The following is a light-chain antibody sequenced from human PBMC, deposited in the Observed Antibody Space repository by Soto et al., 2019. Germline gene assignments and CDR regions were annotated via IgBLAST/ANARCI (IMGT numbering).Light chain of an antibody. J-gene: IGKJ1*01. CDR1: QSLLHSNGYNY. V-gene: IGKV2-28*01. Sequence: DIVMTQSPLSLPVTPGEPASISCRSSQSLLHSNGYNYLDWYLQKPGQSPQLLIYLGSNRASGVPDRFSGSGSGTDFTLKISRVDAEDVGVYYCMQPLPSWTFGQGTKVEIK. CDR3: MQPLPSWT. CDR2: LGS.